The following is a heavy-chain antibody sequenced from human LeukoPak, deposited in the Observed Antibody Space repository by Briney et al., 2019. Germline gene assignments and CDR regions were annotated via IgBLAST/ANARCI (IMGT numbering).Heavy chain of an antibody. D-gene: IGHD2-8*01. CDR3: ARASLMVYAPNDY. CDR2: ISSSGSTI. CDR1: GFTFSHYY. J-gene: IGHJ4*02. Sequence: GESLTLSCAAYGFTFSHYYMSWIRQAPGNGLEWVSYISSSGSTIYYADSVKGRFTISRDNAKNSLYLQMNSLRAEDTAVYYCARASLMVYAPNDYWGQGTLVTVSS. V-gene: IGHV3-11*01.